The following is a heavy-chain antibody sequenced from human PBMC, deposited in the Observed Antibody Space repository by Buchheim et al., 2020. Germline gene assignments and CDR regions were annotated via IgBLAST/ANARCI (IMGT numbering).Heavy chain of an antibody. Sequence: QITLKESGPTLVKPTQTLTLTCTFSGFSLSTSGVSVGWISQPPGKALEWLALIFCDDDKRYSPSLKSRLTITTDTPKNQAVLTLTNMNPVDTATYYCAHKNFSNSWSWGQGTL. D-gene: IGHD6-13*01. CDR2: IFCDDDK. CDR3: AHKNFSNSWS. J-gene: IGHJ5*02. CDR1: GFSLSTSGVS. V-gene: IGHV2-5*02.